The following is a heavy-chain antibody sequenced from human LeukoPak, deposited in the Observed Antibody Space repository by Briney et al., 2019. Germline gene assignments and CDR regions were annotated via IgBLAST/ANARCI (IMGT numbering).Heavy chain of an antibody. V-gene: IGHV4-4*07. J-gene: IGHJ5*02. CDR1: GGSISSYY. CDR3: ARDRESPLHYDILTGYNT. CDR2: IYTSGST. Sequence: SETLSLTCTVSGGSISSYYWGWIRQPAGKGLEWIGRIYTSGSTNYNPSLKSRVTMSVDTSKNQFSLKLSSVTAADTAVYYCARDRESPLHYDILTGYNTWGQGTLVTVSS. D-gene: IGHD3-9*01.